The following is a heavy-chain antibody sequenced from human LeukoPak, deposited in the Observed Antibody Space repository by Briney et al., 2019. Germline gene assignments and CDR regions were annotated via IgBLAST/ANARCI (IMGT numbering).Heavy chain of an antibody. CDR3: AKAYYDFWSGSSPVDY. CDR1: GFTSSSYG. J-gene: IGHJ4*02. Sequence: GRSLRLSCAASGFTSSSYGMHWVRQAPGKGLEWVAVISYDGSNKYYADSVKGRFTISRDNSKNTLYLQMNSLRAEDTAVYYCAKAYYDFWSGSSPVDYWGQGTLVTVSS. V-gene: IGHV3-30*18. CDR2: ISYDGSNK. D-gene: IGHD3-3*01.